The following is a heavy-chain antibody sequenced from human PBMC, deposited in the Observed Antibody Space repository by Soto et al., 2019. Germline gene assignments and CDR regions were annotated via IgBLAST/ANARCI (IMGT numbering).Heavy chain of an antibody. CDR2: INAGNGNT. D-gene: IGHD6-19*01. Sequence: RASVKVSCKASRYTFSTYAIHWVRQAPGQSLEWMGWINAGNGNTKYSQKFQGRVTITRDTSANTAYMELSSLRSEDTAVYYCARDGAVAGGINFDYWGQGTLVTVSS. CDR1: RYTFSTYA. V-gene: IGHV1-3*01. CDR3: ARDGAVAGGINFDY. J-gene: IGHJ4*02.